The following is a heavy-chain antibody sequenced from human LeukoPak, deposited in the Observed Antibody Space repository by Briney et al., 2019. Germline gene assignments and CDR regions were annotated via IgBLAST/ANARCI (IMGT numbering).Heavy chain of an antibody. CDR3: ARDTSAYYYGMDV. V-gene: IGHV1-69*13. Sequence: SVKVSCKASGGTFSSYAISWVRQASGQGLEWMGGIIPIFGTANYAQKFQGRVTITADESTSTAYMELSSLRSEDTAVYYCARDTSAYYYGMDVWGQGTTVTVSS. CDR1: GGTFSSYA. CDR2: IIPIFGTA. J-gene: IGHJ6*02.